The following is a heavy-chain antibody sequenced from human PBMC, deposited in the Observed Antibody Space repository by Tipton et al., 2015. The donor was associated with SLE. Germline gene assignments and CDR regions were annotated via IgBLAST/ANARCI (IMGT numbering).Heavy chain of an antibody. J-gene: IGHJ4*02. V-gene: IGHV3-30-3*01. CDR1: GFTFSSYA. CDR3: ARDPFGGWLPDYYFDY. D-gene: IGHD5-12*01. CDR2: ISYDGSNK. Sequence: SLRLSCAASGFTFSSYAMHWVRQAPGKGLEWVAVISYDGSNKYYADSVKGRFTISRDNSKNTLYLQMNSLRAEDTAVYYCARDPFGGWLPDYYFDYWGQGTLVTVSS.